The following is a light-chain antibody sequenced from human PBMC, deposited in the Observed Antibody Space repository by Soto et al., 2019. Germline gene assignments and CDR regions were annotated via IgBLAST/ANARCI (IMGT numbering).Light chain of an antibody. J-gene: IGKJ1*01. V-gene: IGKV3-15*01. CDR3: QQDGSSGT. CDR1: ESVSRN. CDR2: AAS. Sequence: SHSPAAVSSIQSDRVTLSCRASESVSRNLAWIQQRPGQAPRPLIYAASARATGIPARFSGSGSGTEFTLTISRLEPEDFAVYCRQQDGSSGTFGQGANVAIK.